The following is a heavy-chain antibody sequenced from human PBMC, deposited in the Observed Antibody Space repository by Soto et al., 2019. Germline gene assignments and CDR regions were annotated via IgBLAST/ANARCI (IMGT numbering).Heavy chain of an antibody. V-gene: IGHV4-34*01. Sequence: PSETLSLTCAVYGGSFSGYYWSWIRQPPGKGLEWIGEINHSGSTNYNPSLKSRVTISVDTSKNQFSLKLSSVTAADTAVYYCARGPAYYDFWSGYYYFDYWGQGTLVTVSS. D-gene: IGHD3-3*01. J-gene: IGHJ4*02. CDR2: INHSGST. CDR3: ARGPAYYDFWSGYYYFDY. CDR1: GGSFSGYY.